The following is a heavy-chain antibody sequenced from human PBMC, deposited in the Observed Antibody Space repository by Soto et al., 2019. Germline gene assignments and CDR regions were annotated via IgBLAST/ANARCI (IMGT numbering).Heavy chain of an antibody. CDR3: AREFIEVAVFES. CDR1: GDNFGSYS. Sequence: QVQLVQSGAEVKKPGSSVKLSCKASGDNFGSYSLSWVRQAPGQGLEGMGRITPILGEANSAQKFQDRVTITADRFTNIAYMEMSSLRSEDTAVYYCAREFIEVAVFESWGQGTLVTVSS. D-gene: IGHD6-19*01. J-gene: IGHJ4*02. CDR2: ITPILGEA. V-gene: IGHV1-69*08.